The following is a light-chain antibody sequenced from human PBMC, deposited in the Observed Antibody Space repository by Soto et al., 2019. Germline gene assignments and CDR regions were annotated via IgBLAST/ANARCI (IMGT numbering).Light chain of an antibody. V-gene: IGLV2-23*03. CDR1: SSDVGTYNL. CDR3: CSYAGISTFVV. Sequence: ALTQPASVSGSPGQSITISCTGTSSDVGTYNLVSWYQQHPGKAPKLMIYEGSKRPSGVSNRFSGSKSGNTASLTISGLQAEDEADYYCCSYAGISTFVVFGGGTKLTVL. CDR2: EGS. J-gene: IGLJ2*01.